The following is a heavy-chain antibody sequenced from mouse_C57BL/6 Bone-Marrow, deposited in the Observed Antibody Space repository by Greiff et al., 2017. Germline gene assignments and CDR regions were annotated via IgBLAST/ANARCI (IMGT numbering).Heavy chain of an antibody. D-gene: IGHD3-3*01. V-gene: IGHV14-1*01. CDR2: LDPEDGDT. Sequence: EVKLQESGAELVRPGASVKLSCTASGFNIKDYYMHWVKQRPEQGLEWIGRLDPEDGDTEYAPQFQGKATMTADTSSNTAYLQLSSLTSEDTAVYYCTTIGDSSPYYAMDYWGQGTSVTVSS. J-gene: IGHJ4*01. CDR1: GFNIKDYY. CDR3: TTIGDSSPYYAMDY.